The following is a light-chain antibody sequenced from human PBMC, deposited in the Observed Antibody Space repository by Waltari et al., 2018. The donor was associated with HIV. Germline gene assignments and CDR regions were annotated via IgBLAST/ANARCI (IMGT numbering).Light chain of an antibody. J-gene: IGLJ2*01. Sequence: QSALTQPASVSGSPGQSITISCTGPRSDVGGYNYVSWYQQHPGKAPKLMIYEVTNRPSGVSNRFSGSKSANTASLTISGLQAEDEADYYCSSYTTSSTLVFGGGTKVTVL. V-gene: IGLV2-14*01. CDR3: SSYTTSSTLV. CDR1: RSDVGGYNY. CDR2: EVT.